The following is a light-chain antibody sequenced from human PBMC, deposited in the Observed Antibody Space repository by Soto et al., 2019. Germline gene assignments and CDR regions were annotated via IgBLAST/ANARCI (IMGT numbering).Light chain of an antibody. Sequence: EIVLTQSPGTLSLSPGERATLSCRASQSFTGSFLAWYQQKPGQAPRLLIYDASSRATGIPDRFSGSGSGTDFTLTISRLEPEDFAVYYCQQYGSSPQAFGQGTKV. CDR2: DAS. CDR3: QQYGSSPQA. V-gene: IGKV3-20*01. J-gene: IGKJ1*01. CDR1: QSFTGSF.